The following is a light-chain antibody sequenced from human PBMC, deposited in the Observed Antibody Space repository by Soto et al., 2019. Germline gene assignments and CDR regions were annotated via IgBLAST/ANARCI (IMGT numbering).Light chain of an antibody. V-gene: IGKV1-5*03. CDR3: QQYKSYNT. CDR1: QSIGTW. J-gene: IGKJ2*01. CDR2: EAS. Sequence: DIQMTQSPSTLSVSVGDRVTITCRASQSIGTWLAWYQQKPGKAPTLLIYEASSSDTGVPSRFSGSGTGKEVTLTISSLQPDEFATYLYQQYKSYNTFGQGTKLEIE.